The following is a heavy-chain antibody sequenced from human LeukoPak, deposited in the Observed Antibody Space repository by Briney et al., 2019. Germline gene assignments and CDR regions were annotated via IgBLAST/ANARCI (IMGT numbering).Heavy chain of an antibody. D-gene: IGHD6-19*01. CDR3: ARGPRLDSSGWYYGAFDI. CDR2: INPNSGGA. Sequence: ASVTVSCTASGYTFTGYYIHWVRQAPGQGLEWMGRINPNSGGADYAQKFQGRVSMTRDTSISTAYMELSSLRSDDTAVYYCARGPRLDSSGWYYGAFDIWGQGTTVTVSS. J-gene: IGHJ3*02. CDR1: GYTFTGYY. V-gene: IGHV1-2*06.